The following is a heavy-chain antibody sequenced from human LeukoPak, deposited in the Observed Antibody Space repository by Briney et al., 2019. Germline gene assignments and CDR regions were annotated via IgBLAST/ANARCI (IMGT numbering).Heavy chain of an antibody. J-gene: IGHJ4*02. CDR1: GGSISSSSYY. Sequence: PSETLSLTCTVSGGSISSSSYYWGWIRQPPGKGLEWIGSIYYSGSTYYNPSLKSRVTISVDTSKNQFSLKLSSVTAADTAVYYCATLGYDYVWGSYHERRDPYYFDYWGQGTLVTVSS. CDR3: ATLGYDYVWGSYHERRDPYYFDY. D-gene: IGHD3-16*02. V-gene: IGHV4-39*07. CDR2: IYYSGST.